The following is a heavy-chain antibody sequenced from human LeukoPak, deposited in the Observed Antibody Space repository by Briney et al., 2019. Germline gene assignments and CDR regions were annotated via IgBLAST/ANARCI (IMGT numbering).Heavy chain of an antibody. CDR3: ARGPITMIVVVTIFDY. CDR1: GYTFTSYY. J-gene: IGHJ4*02. V-gene: IGHV1-46*01. D-gene: IGHD3-22*01. Sequence: GASVKVSCKASGYTFTSYYMHWVRQAPGQGLEWMGIINPSGGSTSYAQKFQGRVTMTRDTSTSTVYMELSSLRSEDTAVYYCARGPITMIVVVTIFDYWGQGTLVTVSS. CDR2: INPSGGST.